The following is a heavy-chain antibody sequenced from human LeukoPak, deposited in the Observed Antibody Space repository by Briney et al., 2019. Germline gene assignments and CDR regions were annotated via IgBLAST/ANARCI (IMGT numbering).Heavy chain of an antibody. CDR3: ARDLTSGSGYDS. V-gene: IGHV1-2*02. CDR2: INPNSGGT. D-gene: IGHD5-12*01. J-gene: IGHJ5*01. CDR1: GYTFTGYY. Sequence: ASVKVSCKASGYTFTGYYMHWVRQAPGQGLEWMGWINPNSGGTNYAQKFQGRVTMTRDTSISTAYMELSRLRSDDTAVYYCARDLTSGSGYDSWGQGTLVTVSS.